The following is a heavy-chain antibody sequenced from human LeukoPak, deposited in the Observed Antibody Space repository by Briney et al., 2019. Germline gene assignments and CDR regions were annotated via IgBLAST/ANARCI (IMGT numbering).Heavy chain of an antibody. Sequence: ASVKVSCNASGYTFTGYYMHWVRQAPGQGLEWMGWINPNSGGTSSAQKFQGRVTMTRDTSISTAYMELSRLRSDDTAVYYCARSSGTGEDAFDIWGQGTMVTVSS. J-gene: IGHJ3*02. D-gene: IGHD7-27*01. CDR2: INPNSGGT. CDR1: GYTFTGYY. V-gene: IGHV1-2*02. CDR3: ARSSGTGEDAFDI.